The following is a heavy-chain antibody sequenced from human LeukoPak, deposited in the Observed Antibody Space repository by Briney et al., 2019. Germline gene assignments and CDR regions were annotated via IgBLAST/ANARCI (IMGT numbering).Heavy chain of an antibody. D-gene: IGHD1-26*01. CDR3: ARDFPSGSYSY. J-gene: IGHJ4*02. CDR1: GGTFSSYA. CDR2: IIPIFGTA. Sequence: ASVKVSCKASGGTFSSYAISWVRQAPGQGLEWMGGIIPIFGTANYAQKFQGRVTITTDESTSTVYMELSSLRSEDTAVYYCARDFPSGSYSYWGQGTLVTVSS. V-gene: IGHV1-69*05.